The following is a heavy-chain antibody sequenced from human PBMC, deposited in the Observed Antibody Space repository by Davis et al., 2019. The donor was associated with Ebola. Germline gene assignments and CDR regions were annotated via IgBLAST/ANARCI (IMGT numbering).Heavy chain of an antibody. CDR1: GYTFTGYY. V-gene: IGHV1-2*02. CDR2: INPNSGGT. D-gene: IGHD3-3*01. J-gene: IGHJ6*03. CDR3: ARDRGGFGVVIDPEGYYYYYMDV. Sequence: ASVKVSCKASGYTFTGYYMHWVRQAPGQGLEWMGWINPNSGGTNYAQKFQGRVTMTRDTSISTAYMELSRLRSDDTAVYYCARDRGGFGVVIDPEGYYYYYMDVWGKGTTVTVSS.